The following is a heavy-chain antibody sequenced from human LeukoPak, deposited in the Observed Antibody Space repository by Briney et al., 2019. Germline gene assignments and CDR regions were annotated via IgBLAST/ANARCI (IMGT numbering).Heavy chain of an antibody. V-gene: IGHV3-7*01. D-gene: IGHD6-6*01. CDR1: GFTFSSYW. J-gene: IGHJ4*02. Sequence: GGSLRLSCAASGFTFSSYWMSWVRQAPGKGLEWVANIKQDGSEKYYVDSVKGRFTISRDNAKNSLYLHMNSLRAEDTAVYYCARGGIAARRGYWGQGTLVTVSS. CDR3: ARGGIAARRGY. CDR2: IKQDGSEK.